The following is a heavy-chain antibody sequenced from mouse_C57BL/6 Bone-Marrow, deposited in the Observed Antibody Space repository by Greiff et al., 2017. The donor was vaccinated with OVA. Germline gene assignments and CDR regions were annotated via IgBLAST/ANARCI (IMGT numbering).Heavy chain of an antibody. CDR3: ARKGYDYDGKDWFAY. CDR1: GYSITSDYA. V-gene: IGHV3-2*02. CDR2: ISYSGST. D-gene: IGHD2-4*01. J-gene: IGHJ3*01. Sequence: EVKLVESGPGLVKPSQSLSLTCTVTGYSITSDYAWNWIRQFPGNKLEWMGYISYSGSTSYNPSLKSRISITRDTSKNQFFLQLNSVTTEDTATYFCARKGYDYDGKDWFAYWGQGTLVTVSA.